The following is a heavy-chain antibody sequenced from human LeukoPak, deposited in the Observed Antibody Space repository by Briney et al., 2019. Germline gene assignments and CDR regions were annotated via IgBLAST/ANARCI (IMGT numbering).Heavy chain of an antibody. V-gene: IGHV3-7*01. CDR2: INQDGSDK. CDR1: GFTFSSYR. D-gene: IGHD6-6*01. Sequence: GGSLRLSCAASGFTFSSYRMSWVRQTPGKGLEWVANINQDGSDKYYVDSVKGRFTISRDNAKNSLYLQMNSLRLDDTSVYFCARAIANRPFYYSYYMDVWGRGTTVTVSS. J-gene: IGHJ6*03. CDR3: ARAIANRPFYYSYYMDV.